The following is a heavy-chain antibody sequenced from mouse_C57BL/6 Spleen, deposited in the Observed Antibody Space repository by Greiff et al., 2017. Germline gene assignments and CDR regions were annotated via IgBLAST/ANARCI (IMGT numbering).Heavy chain of an antibody. D-gene: IGHD1-1*01. CDR3: ASSYYGSSLYYFDY. J-gene: IGHJ2*01. Sequence: VQLQQSGAELVRPGASVKLSCKASGYTFTDYYINWVKQRPGQGLEWIARIYPGSGNTYYNEKFKGKATLTAEKSSSTAYMQLSSLTSEDSAVYFCASSYYGSSLYYFDYWGQGTTLTVSS. V-gene: IGHV1-76*01. CDR1: GYTFTDYY. CDR2: IYPGSGNT.